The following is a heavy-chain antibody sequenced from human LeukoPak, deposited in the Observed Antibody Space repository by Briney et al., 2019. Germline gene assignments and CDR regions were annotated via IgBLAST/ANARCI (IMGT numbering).Heavy chain of an antibody. Sequence: GGSLRLSCAASGFIFSSCWMHCVRQAPGKGLVWVSRINGDGSTTNYADSVRGRFTISRDNAKNTLYLQMNSLRADDSAVYYCASLVGGYYPPVEAFDIWGQGTMVTVSS. V-gene: IGHV3-74*01. CDR1: GFIFSSCW. CDR2: INGDGSTT. CDR3: ASLVGGYYPPVEAFDI. J-gene: IGHJ3*02. D-gene: IGHD3-3*01.